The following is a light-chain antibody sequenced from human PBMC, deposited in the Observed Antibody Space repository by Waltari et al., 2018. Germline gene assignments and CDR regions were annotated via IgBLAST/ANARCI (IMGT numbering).Light chain of an antibody. V-gene: IGKV4-1*01. CDR1: QSISESSNNTNY. CDR3: QQYYSTPPT. J-gene: IGKJ2*01. Sequence: DIVMTQSPASLAVSHGESATIHCTSTQSISESSNNTNYLAWYQQKPGQPPKLLIYWASTRESGVPDRFSGSGSGTDFTLTISSLQAEDVAVYYCQQYYSTPPTFGQGTKLEIK. CDR2: WAS.